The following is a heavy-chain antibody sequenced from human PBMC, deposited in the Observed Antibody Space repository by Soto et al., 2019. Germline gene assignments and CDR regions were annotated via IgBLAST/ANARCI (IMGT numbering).Heavy chain of an antibody. J-gene: IGHJ6*01. CDR1: GFTSSNYG. CDR3: AKDVDIAATISYGMDV. D-gene: IGHD5-12*01. CDR2: ISYDGSNK. Sequence: QVQLVESGGGVVQPGRSLRLSCAASGFTSSNYGMHWVRQAPGKGLEWVAVISYDGSNKYYADSVKGRFTISRDNSKNTLYLQMNSLRAEDTAVYYCAKDVDIAATISYGMDVW. V-gene: IGHV3-30*18.